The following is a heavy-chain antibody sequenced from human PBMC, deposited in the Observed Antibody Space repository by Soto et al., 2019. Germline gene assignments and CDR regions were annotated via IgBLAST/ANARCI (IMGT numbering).Heavy chain of an antibody. D-gene: IGHD3-3*01. CDR3: ARDLWNAYDFWSGSSLYYYYYGMDV. Sequence: GGSLRLSCAASGFTFSSYGMHWVRQAAGKGLEWVAVIWYDGSNKYYADSVKGRFTISRDNSKNTLYLQMNSLRAEDTAVYYCARDLWNAYDFWSGSSLYYYYYGMDVWGQGTTVTVSS. CDR1: GFTFSSYG. V-gene: IGHV3-33*01. CDR2: IWYDGSNK. J-gene: IGHJ6*02.